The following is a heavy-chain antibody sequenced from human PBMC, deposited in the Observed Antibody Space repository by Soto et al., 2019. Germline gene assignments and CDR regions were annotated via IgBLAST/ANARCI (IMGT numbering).Heavy chain of an antibody. CDR1: GFTFEDYA. Sequence: PGGSLRLSCAGSGFTFEDYAMHWVRQAPGKGLEWVSGISWNSGSIGYADSVKGRFTISRDNAKKSLYLQMNSLRTEDTALSYCAKDSRAVDTSYYSRGLDVWGQGTTVTVSS. V-gene: IGHV3-9*01. D-gene: IGHD5-18*01. J-gene: IGHJ6*02. CDR3: AKDSRAVDTSYYSRGLDV. CDR2: ISWNSGSI.